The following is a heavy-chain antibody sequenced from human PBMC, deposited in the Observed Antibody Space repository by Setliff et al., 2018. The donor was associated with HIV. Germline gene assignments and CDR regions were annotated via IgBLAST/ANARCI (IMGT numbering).Heavy chain of an antibody. CDR2: IDPSAGAT. D-gene: IGHD3-22*01. CDR3: ARQAIFGYYDSSGYLDY. CDR1: GYTFTSYS. J-gene: IGHJ4*02. V-gene: IGHV1-46*01. Sequence: ASVKVSCKASGYTFTSYSMHWVRQAPGQGLEWMGIIDPSAGATSYAQKFQGRVTLTRDTSTSTVYMELSSLRSEDTAVYYCARQAIFGYYDSSGYLDYWGQGTLVTVSS.